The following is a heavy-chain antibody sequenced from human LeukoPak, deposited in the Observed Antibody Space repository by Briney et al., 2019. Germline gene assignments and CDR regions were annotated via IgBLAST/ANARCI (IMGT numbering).Heavy chain of an antibody. CDR1: GFSFSSYD. CDR2: ISYDGSNK. CDR3: AKDYYDSSGYLDY. D-gene: IGHD3-22*01. J-gene: IGHJ4*02. Sequence: PGGSLRLSCAASGFSFSSYDMHWVRQAPGKGLEWVAVISYDGSNKYYADSVKGRFTISRDNSKNTLYLQMNSLRAEDTAVYYCAKDYYDSSGYLDYWGQGTLVTVSS. V-gene: IGHV3-30*18.